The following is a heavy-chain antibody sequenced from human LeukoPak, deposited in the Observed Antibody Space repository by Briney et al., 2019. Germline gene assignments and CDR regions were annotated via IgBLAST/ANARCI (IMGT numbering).Heavy chain of an antibody. Sequence: PGGSLRLSCAASGFTFSSYAMSWVRQAPGKRLDWVSSITGSGGSTYYADSVKGRFTISRDNSKNTLFLQMTSLRAEDTAVYHCAKVYSIDAYNYPFDYWGQGTLVTVSS. CDR1: GFTFSSYA. CDR3: AKVYSIDAYNYPFDY. CDR2: ITGSGGST. D-gene: IGHD5-24*01. V-gene: IGHV3-23*01. J-gene: IGHJ4*02.